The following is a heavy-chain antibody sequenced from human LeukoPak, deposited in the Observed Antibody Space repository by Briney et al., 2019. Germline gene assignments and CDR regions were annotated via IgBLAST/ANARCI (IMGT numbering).Heavy chain of an antibody. V-gene: IGHV4-59*01. J-gene: IGHJ5*02. D-gene: IGHD3-3*01. CDR3: ARGVAIFGVLIIPDWFDP. CDR1: GGSISSYY. Sequence: SETLYLTCTVSGGSISSYYWSWIRQPPGKGLEWIGYIYYSGSTNYNPSLKSRVTISVDTSKNQFSLKLSSVTAADTAVYYCARGVAIFGVLIIPDWFDPWGQGTLVTVSS. CDR2: IYYSGST.